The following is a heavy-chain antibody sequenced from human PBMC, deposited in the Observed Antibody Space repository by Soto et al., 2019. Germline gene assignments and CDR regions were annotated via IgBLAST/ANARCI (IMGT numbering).Heavy chain of an antibody. CDR1: GYTFTSYG. D-gene: IGHD5-12*01. CDR3: ARECYVLRRDGYNYCY. CDR2: ISAYNGNT. V-gene: IGHV1-18*04. Sequence: QVQLVQSGAEVKKPGASVKVSCKASGYTFTSYGISWVRQAPGQGLEWMGWISAYNGNTNYAQKLQGRVTMTTDTSTSTADMELRRLRSDDTAVYYCARECYVLRRDGYNYCYWGQGTLVTVSS. J-gene: IGHJ4*02.